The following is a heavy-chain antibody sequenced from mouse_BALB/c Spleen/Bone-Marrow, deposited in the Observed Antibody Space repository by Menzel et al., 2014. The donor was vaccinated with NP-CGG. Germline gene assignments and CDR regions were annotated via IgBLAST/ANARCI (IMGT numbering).Heavy chain of an antibody. D-gene: IGHD3-3*01. CDR1: GFNIKDTY. V-gene: IGHV14-3*02. Sequence: EVQLQQSGAELVKPGASVKLSCTASGFNIKDTYMHWVKQRPEQGLEWIGWIDPADGNNKYDPKFHGKATITADTSSNTAFLQHNSLTSEDAAVNYCARLYLFADWGQGTLVTVSA. J-gene: IGHJ3*01. CDR3: ARLYLFAD. CDR2: IDPADGNN.